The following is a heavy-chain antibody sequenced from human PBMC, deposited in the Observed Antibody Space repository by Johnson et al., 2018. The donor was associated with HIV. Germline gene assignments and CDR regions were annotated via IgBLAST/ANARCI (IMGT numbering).Heavy chain of an antibody. CDR3: AKCGDADAFDI. V-gene: IGHV3-30*18. Sequence: QVQLVESGGGVVQVGRSLRLSCEASGFTFSRYGMHWVRQAPGKGLEWVAVISYDGSNKYYADSVKGRFTISRDNSKNTLYLQMNSLRAEDTAVYYCAKCGDADAFDIWGQGTMVTISS. J-gene: IGHJ3*02. CDR1: GFTFSRYG. CDR2: ISYDGSNK. D-gene: IGHD3-10*01.